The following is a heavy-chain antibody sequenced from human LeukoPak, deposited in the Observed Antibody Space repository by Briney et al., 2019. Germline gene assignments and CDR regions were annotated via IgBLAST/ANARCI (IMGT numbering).Heavy chain of an antibody. CDR3: ARSGSYYEN. CDR2: IIPIFGTA. J-gene: IGHJ4*02. V-gene: IGHV1-69*05. D-gene: IGHD1-26*01. CDR1: GYNFTSYG. Sequence: GASVKVSCKASGYNFTSYGISWVRQAPGQGLEWMGGIIPIFGTANYAQKFQGRVTITTDESTSTAYMELSSLRSEDTAVYYCARSGSYYENWGQGTLVTVSS.